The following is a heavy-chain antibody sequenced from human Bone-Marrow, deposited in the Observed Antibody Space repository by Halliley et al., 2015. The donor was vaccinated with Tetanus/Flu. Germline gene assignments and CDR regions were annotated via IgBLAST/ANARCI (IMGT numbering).Heavy chain of an antibody. V-gene: IGHV4-30-2*01. D-gene: IGHD4-4*01. Sequence: LGWFGFFYRTGSTSYTPPLKSRVPISVDRSKTQFSLKLASMTAADTALYYCARGYDYKLNYFDYWGQGTLVTVSS. CDR2: FYRTGST. CDR3: ARGYDYKLNYFDY. J-gene: IGHJ4*02.